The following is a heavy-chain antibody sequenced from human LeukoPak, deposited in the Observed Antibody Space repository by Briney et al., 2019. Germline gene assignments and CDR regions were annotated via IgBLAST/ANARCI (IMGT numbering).Heavy chain of an antibody. Sequence: GGSLRLSCAASGFTFSSYAMHWVRQAPGKGLEWVSVIYSGGSTYYADSVKGRFTISRDNSKNALYLQMNSLRAEDTAVYYCARDKESSGWYNFDYWGQGTLVTVSS. D-gene: IGHD6-19*01. CDR1: GFTFSSYA. CDR3: ARDKESSGWYNFDY. V-gene: IGHV3-53*01. J-gene: IGHJ4*02. CDR2: IYSGGST.